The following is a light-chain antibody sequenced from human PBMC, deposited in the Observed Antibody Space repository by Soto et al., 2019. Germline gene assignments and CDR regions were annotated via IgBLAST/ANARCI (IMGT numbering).Light chain of an antibody. CDR2: DAS. V-gene: IGKV3-15*01. CDR1: QGIGKP. J-gene: IGKJ4*01. Sequence: EIVVTQSPAPLSVSPGEGTHLPCPARQGIGKPLAWYQHKPGQTPRLLIYDASTIATGVPARFSGSGSGTEFTLTISSLQSEDFAIYYCQRYNNCPRTFGGGTKVEIK. CDR3: QRYNNCPRT.